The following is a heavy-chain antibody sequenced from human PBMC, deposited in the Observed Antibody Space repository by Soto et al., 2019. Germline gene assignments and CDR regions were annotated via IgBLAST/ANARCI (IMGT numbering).Heavy chain of an antibody. J-gene: IGHJ5*02. V-gene: IGHV4-39*01. CDR2: IYYSGST. CDR3: ARHPTIVGATS. D-gene: IGHD1-26*01. Sequence: PSETLSLTCTVSGGSISSSSYYWGWIRQPPGKGLEWIGSIYYSGSTYYNPSLKSRVTISVDTSKNQFSLKLSSVTAADTAVYYCARHPTIVGATSWGQGTLVTVSS. CDR1: GGSISSSSYY.